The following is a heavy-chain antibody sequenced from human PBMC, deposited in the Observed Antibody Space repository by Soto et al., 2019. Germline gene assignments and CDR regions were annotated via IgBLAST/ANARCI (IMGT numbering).Heavy chain of an antibody. CDR3: ARDHLILPAHDFFYGSDV. D-gene: IGHD2-21*02. J-gene: IGHJ6*02. CDR1: GFTFSMYS. V-gene: IGHV3-7*03. CDR2: IPQDGVDG. Sequence: PGGSLRLSCEVSGFTFSMYSMSWVRQSPGKGLEWVSKIPQDGVDGHYADSVKGRFIISRDKHKNSLHLQLNNLRAEDTAVYYCARDHLILPAHDFFYGSDVWGRGATVTVSS.